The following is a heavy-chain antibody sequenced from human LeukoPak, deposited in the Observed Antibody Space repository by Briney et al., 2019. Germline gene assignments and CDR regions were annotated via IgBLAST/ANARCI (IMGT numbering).Heavy chain of an antibody. V-gene: IGHV4-4*02. D-gene: IGHD6-13*01. CDR2: IYHSGST. CDR1: GGSISSSNW. CDR3: ARVKIYQQQLVLDY. Sequence: PSGTLSLTCAVSGGSISSSNWWSWVRPPPGKGLEWIGEIYHSGSTNYNPSLKSRVTISVDKSKNQFSLKLSSVTAADTAVYYCARVKIYQQQLVLDYWGQGTLVTVSS. J-gene: IGHJ4*02.